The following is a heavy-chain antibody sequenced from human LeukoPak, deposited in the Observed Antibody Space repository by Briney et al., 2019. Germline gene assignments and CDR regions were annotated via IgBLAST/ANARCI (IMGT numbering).Heavy chain of an antibody. J-gene: IGHJ4*02. CDR3: AREKASTTGTTDYDY. CDR2: ISSSGSTI. V-gene: IGHV3-48*04. D-gene: IGHD1-1*01. CDR1: GFTFSSYG. Sequence: GGSLRLSCAASGFTFSSYGMSWVRQAPGKGLEWVSYISSSGSTIYYADSVKGRFTISRDNAKNSLYLQMNSLRAGDTAVYYCAREKASTTGTTDYDYWGQGTLVTVSS.